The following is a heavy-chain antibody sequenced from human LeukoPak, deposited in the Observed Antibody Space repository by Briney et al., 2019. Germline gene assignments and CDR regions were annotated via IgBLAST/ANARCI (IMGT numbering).Heavy chain of an antibody. CDR2: IYYSGST. CDR1: GGSISSYY. Sequence: SETLSLTCTVSGGSISSYYWSWIRQPPGEGLEWIGYIYYSGSTNYNPSLKSRVTISVDTSKNQFSLKLSSVTAADTAVYYCAREGYYDSSGYRGYYYYGMDVWGQGTTVTVSS. CDR3: AREGYYDSSGYRGYYYYGMDV. V-gene: IGHV4-59*01. D-gene: IGHD3-22*01. J-gene: IGHJ6*02.